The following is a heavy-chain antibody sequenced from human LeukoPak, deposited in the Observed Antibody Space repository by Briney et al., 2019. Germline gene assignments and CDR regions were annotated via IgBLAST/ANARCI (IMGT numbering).Heavy chain of an antibody. Sequence: GGSLRLSCAASGFTFSSYGMPWVRQAPGKGLEWVAVISYDGSNKYYADSVKGRFTISRDNSKNTLYLQMNSLRAEDTAVYYCAKVAHYYYGMDVWGQGTTVTVSS. CDR2: ISYDGSNK. J-gene: IGHJ6*02. CDR1: GFTFSSYG. CDR3: AKVAHYYYGMDV. V-gene: IGHV3-30*18.